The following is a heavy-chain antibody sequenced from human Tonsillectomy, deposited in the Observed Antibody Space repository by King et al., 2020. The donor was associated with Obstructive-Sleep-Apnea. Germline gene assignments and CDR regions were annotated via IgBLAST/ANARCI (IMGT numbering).Heavy chain of an antibody. D-gene: IGHD3-3*02. CDR3: ARDRWISGAFYGIDV. CDR1: GFTVSSNY. Sequence: VQLVESGGGLVQPGGSLRLSCAASGFTVSSNYMSWVRQAPGKGLEWVSVIYSGGSTYYADSVKGRFTISRDNSKNTLYLQMNSLRAEDTAVYYCARDRWISGAFYGIDVWGPGTTVTVSS. J-gene: IGHJ6*02. V-gene: IGHV3-66*01. CDR2: IYSGGST.